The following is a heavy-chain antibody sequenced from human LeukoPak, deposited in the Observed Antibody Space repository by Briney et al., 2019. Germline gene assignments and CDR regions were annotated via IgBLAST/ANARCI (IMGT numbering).Heavy chain of an antibody. Sequence: GGSLRLSCVASGFTFDDYAMHWVRQPPGKGLEWVSGIGWNSGSTGHADSVKGRFTISRDNAKNSLYLQMNNLEAEDTALYFCAKDMSPDGSSWYYLDSWGQGTLVTVSS. CDR3: AKDMSPDGSSWYYLDS. V-gene: IGHV3-9*01. CDR2: IGWNSGST. J-gene: IGHJ4*02. CDR1: GFTFDDYA. D-gene: IGHD6-13*01.